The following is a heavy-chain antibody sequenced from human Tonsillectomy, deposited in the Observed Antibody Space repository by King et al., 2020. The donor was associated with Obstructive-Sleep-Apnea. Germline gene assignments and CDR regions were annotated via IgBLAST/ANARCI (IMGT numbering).Heavy chain of an antibody. D-gene: IGHD6-13*01. Sequence: GQLVQSGAEVKKPGASVKVSCKASGYTFTSYAMHWVRQAPGHRLEWMGWINAGNGDTKYSQKLQGRVTITRDTSASTVYMELSSLRSEDTAVYFCARGRQQLVREIYGMDVWGQGTTVTVSS. CDR2: INAGNGDT. CDR3: ARGRQQLVREIYGMDV. V-gene: IGHV1-3*01. J-gene: IGHJ6*02. CDR1: GYTFTSYA.